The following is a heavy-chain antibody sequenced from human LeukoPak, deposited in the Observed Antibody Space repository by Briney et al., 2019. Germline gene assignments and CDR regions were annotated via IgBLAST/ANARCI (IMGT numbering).Heavy chain of an antibody. CDR3: ARAYYYDSSGYHKDYYYYYYMDV. Sequence: SVKVSCKASGGTFSSYAIGWVRQAPGQGLEWMGGIIPIFGPANYAQKFQGRVTITADESTSTAYMELSSLRSEDTAVYYCARAYYYDSSGYHKDYYYYYYMDVWGKGTTVTISS. CDR2: IIPIFGPA. CDR1: GGTFSSYA. D-gene: IGHD3-22*01. J-gene: IGHJ6*03. V-gene: IGHV1-69*13.